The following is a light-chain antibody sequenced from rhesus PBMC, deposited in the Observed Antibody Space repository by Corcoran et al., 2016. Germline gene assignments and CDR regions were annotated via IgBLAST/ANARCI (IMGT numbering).Light chain of an antibody. CDR1: QSISSW. J-gene: IGKJ2*01. V-gene: IGKV1-22*01. CDR2: KAS. CDR3: QQYSSSPYS. Sequence: DIQMTQSPSSLSASVGDTVTITCRASQSISSWLAWYQQKLGKAPNLLIYKASSLQSGVPSRFSGSGSGTDFTLPISSLQSEDFATYYCQQYSSSPYSFGQGTKVEIK.